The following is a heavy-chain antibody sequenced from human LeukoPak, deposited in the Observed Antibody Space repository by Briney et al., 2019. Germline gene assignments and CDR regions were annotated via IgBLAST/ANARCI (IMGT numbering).Heavy chain of an antibody. CDR2: IKQDGSEK. Sequence: GGSLRLSCAASGFTFSSYWMSWVRQAPGKGLEWVANIKQDGSEKYYMDSVKGRFTISRDNAKNSQYLQMNSLRAEDTAVYYCARVRVVPAAQPGDAFDIWGQGTMVTVSS. D-gene: IGHD2-2*01. CDR1: GFTFSSYW. J-gene: IGHJ3*02. V-gene: IGHV3-7*01. CDR3: ARVRVVPAAQPGDAFDI.